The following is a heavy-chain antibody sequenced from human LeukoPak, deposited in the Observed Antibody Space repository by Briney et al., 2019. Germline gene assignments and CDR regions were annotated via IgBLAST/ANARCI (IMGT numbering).Heavy chain of an antibody. Sequence: ASVQVSCKASGYTFTGYYMHWLRQAPGQGLEWMGWVNPNSGGTDYTQKFQGRVTMTWDTSISTAYMELSRLRSDDMAVYYCARRYCSNINCGTFDCWGQGTLVTVSS. J-gene: IGHJ4*02. CDR2: VNPNSGGT. D-gene: IGHD2-2*01. CDR1: GYTFTGYY. V-gene: IGHV1-2*02. CDR3: ARRYCSNINCGTFDC.